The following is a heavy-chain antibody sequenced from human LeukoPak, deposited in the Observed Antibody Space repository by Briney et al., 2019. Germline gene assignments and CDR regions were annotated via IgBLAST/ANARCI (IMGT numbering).Heavy chain of an antibody. CDR3: ARDGGYCSGGTGYSTH. J-gene: IGHJ4*02. CDR2: IKQDGSEK. D-gene: IGHD2-15*01. Sequence: GGSLRLSCAASGFTFSSYWMTWVRQAPGKGLEWVASIKQDGSEKYYVDSVKGRFTISRDNAENSLYLQMHSLRAEDTAVYYCARDGGYCSGGTGYSTHWGQGTLVIVSS. V-gene: IGHV3-7*03. CDR1: GFTFSSYW.